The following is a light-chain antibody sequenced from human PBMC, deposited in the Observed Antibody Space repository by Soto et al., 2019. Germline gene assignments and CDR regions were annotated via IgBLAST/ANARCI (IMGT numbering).Light chain of an antibody. Sequence: EVVMTQSPATLSVSPGDRATLSCRASQGVSTNLAWYQHKPGQAPRLLIYGASTRATGIPARFSGSGYGTEFTLTISSLQSEDFAVYYCQQYNNWRTFGQGTKVEIK. CDR1: QGVSTN. CDR3: QQYNNWRT. J-gene: IGKJ1*01. CDR2: GAS. V-gene: IGKV3-15*01.